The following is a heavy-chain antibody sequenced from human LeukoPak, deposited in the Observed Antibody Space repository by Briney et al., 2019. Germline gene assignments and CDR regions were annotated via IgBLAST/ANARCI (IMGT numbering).Heavy chain of an antibody. CDR2: INSNTGGT. J-gene: IGHJ4*02. CDR3: ARDHPVMVREGLDY. CDR1: GYTFTGYY. Sequence: ASVKVSCKASGYTFTGYYIHWVRQAPGQGLEWMGWINSNTGGTNYAQKFQGRVTMTRDTSINTAYMELSSLRSEDTAVYYCARDHPVMVREGLDYWGQGTLVTVSS. V-gene: IGHV1-2*02. D-gene: IGHD5-18*01.